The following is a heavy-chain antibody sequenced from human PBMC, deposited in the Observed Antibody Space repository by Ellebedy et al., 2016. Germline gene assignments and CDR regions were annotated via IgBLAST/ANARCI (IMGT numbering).Heavy chain of an antibody. D-gene: IGHD4-17*01. Sequence: ASVKVSCKASGYTFTSYYMHWVRQAPGQGLEWMGIINPSGGSTSYAQKFQGRVTMTRDTSTSTVYMELSSLRSEDTAVYYCARDLRTTVTTLVSGYYFDYWGQGTLVTVSS. CDR3: ARDLRTTVTTLVSGYYFDY. J-gene: IGHJ4*02. V-gene: IGHV1-46*01. CDR1: GYTFTSYY. CDR2: INPSGGST.